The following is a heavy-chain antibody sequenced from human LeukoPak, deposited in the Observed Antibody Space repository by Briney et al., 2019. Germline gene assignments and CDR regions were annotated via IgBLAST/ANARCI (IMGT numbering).Heavy chain of an antibody. CDR1: GYTFTSYD. V-gene: IGHV1-8*01. CDR2: MNPNSGNT. D-gene: IGHD3-3*01. Sequence: GASVKVSCKASGYTFTSYDINWVRQATGQGLEWMGWMNPNSGNTGFAQKFQGRVTMTRNTSISTAYMELSSLRSEDTAVYYCCTYYDFWSGSDGMDVWGQGTTVTVSS. CDR3: CTYYDFWSGSDGMDV. J-gene: IGHJ6*02.